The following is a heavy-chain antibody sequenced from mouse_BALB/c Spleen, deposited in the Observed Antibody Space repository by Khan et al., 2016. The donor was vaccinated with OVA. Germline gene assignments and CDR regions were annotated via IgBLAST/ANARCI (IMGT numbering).Heavy chain of an antibody. CDR3: AGGDGYGWYCDV. Sequence: QIQLVQSGPELKKPGETVRISCKASGYTFTTAGMQWVQKMPGKGLKWIGWINTHSGVPKYAEDFKGRFAFSLETSASTAYLQITNLKNEDTATYFCAGGDGYGWYCDVWGAGTTVTVSS. D-gene: IGHD2-2*01. CDR1: GYTFTTAG. V-gene: IGHV9-4*02. J-gene: IGHJ1*01. CDR2: INTHSGVP.